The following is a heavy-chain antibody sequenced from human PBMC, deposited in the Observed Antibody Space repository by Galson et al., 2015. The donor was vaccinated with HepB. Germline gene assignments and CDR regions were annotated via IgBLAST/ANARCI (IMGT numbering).Heavy chain of an antibody. J-gene: IGHJ5*02. CDR1: GFSFSDYY. CDR3: ARDGDYLSYRPHWFDP. V-gene: IGHV3-11*06. D-gene: IGHD4-17*01. CDR2: ISASSTYT. Sequence: SLRLSCAASGFSFSDYYMSWIRQAPGKGLAWISYISASSTYTTYADSVKGRFTISRDNAKKSLYLQMNSLRAEDTAVYYWARDGDYLSYRPHWFDPWGQGTLVTVSS.